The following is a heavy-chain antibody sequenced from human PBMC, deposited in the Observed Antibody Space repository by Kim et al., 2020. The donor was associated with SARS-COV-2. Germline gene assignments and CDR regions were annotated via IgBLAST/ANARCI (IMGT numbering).Heavy chain of an antibody. CDR1: GGSFSGYY. D-gene: IGHD6-13*01. J-gene: IGHJ5*02. CDR3: ARGLAAAGTGNWFDP. V-gene: IGHV4-34*01. CDR2: INHSGST. Sequence: SETLSLTCAVYGGSFSGYYWSWIRQPPGKGLEWIGEINHSGSTNYNPSLKSRVTISVDTSKNQFSLKLSSGTAADTAVYYCARGLAAAGTGNWFDPWGQGTLVTVSS.